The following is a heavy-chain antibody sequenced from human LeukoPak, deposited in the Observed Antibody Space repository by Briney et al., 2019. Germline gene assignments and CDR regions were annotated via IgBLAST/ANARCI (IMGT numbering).Heavy chain of an antibody. V-gene: IGHV4-31*03. J-gene: IGHJ4*02. CDR1: GGSIRSGNYY. CDR2: IYHSGSA. D-gene: IGHD5-18*01. CDR3: ARAGRKWDTAMEDNYFDY. Sequence: PSETLSLTCTVSGGSIRSGNYYWSWIRQHPGKGLEWIGYIYHSGSAYYNPSLKSRVTISVDTSKNQFSLKLSSVTAADTAVYYCARAGRKWDTAMEDNYFDYWGQGTLVTVSS.